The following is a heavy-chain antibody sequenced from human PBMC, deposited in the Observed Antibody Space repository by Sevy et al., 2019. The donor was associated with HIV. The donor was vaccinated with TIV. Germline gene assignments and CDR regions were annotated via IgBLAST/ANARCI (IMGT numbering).Heavy chain of an antibody. J-gene: IGHJ3*02. V-gene: IGHV3-7*01. CDR3: ARDDVEMATIGAFDI. CDR2: IKQDGSEK. CDR1: GFTFSSYW. Sequence: GESLKISCAASGFTFSSYWMSWVRQAPGKGLEWVANIKQDGSEKYYVESVKGRFTISRDNAKNSLYLKMNSLRAEDTAVYYCARDDVEMATIGAFDIWGQGTMVTVSS. D-gene: IGHD5-12*01.